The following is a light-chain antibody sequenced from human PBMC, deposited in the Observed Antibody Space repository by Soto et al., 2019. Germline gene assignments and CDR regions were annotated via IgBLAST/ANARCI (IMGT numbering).Light chain of an antibody. CDR2: DAS. V-gene: IGKV1-5*01. CDR3: QQYHTSSIT. J-gene: IGKJ5*01. CDR1: QGLNND. Sequence: DIQMTQSPSTLSASVGDRVTITCRASQGLNNDLAWYQQKPGKAPNLLIYDASTLERGVPSRFSGTGSGTEFTLTISSLQPDDFASYYCQQYHTSSITFGQVTRLEIK.